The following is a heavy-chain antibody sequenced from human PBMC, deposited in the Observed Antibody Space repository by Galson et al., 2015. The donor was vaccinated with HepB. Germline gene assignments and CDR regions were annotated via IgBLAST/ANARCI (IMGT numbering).Heavy chain of an antibody. CDR1: GGSISSGGYY. Sequence: TLSLTCTVSGGSISSGGYYWSLIRQHPGKGLEWIGYIYYSGSTYYNPSLKSRVTISVDTSKNQFSLKLSSVTAADTAVYYCARLSKLVQNYYYGMDVWGQGTPVTVSS. CDR2: IYYSGST. V-gene: IGHV4-31*03. J-gene: IGHJ6*02. D-gene: IGHD6-13*01. CDR3: ARLSKLVQNYYYGMDV.